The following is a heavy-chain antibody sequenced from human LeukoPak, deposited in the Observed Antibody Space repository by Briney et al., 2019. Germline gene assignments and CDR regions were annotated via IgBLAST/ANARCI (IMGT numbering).Heavy chain of an antibody. D-gene: IGHD3-16*01. CDR3: AREAGLVDNTDAFDI. J-gene: IGHJ3*02. Sequence: PSETLSLTCTVSGGSISSHYWSWIRQPPGKGLEWIGEINHSGSTNYNPSLKSRVTISVDTSKNQFSLKLSSVTAADTAVYYCAREAGLVDNTDAFDIWGQGTMVTVSS. CDR1: GGSISSHY. CDR2: INHSGST. V-gene: IGHV4-34*01.